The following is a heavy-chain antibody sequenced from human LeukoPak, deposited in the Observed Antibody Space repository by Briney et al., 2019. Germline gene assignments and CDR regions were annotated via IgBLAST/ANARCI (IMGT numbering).Heavy chain of an antibody. CDR3: ARPRRDGYNNWYFDL. J-gene: IGHJ2*01. V-gene: IGHV5-51*01. Sequence: GESLKISCKGSGYSFTSYWIGWVRQMPGKGLEWMGIIYPGDSDTRYSPSFQGQVTISADKSISTAYLQWSSRKASDTAMYYCARPRRDGYNNWYFDLWGRGTLVTVSS. CDR1: GYSFTSYW. D-gene: IGHD5-24*01. CDR2: IYPGDSDT.